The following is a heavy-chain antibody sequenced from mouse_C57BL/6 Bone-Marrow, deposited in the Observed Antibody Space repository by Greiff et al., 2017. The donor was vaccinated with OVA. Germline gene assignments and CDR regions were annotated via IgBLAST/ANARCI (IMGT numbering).Heavy chain of an antibody. CDR1: GFTFSSYA. CDR3: TREGGTGTMYYFDY. CDR2: ISSGGDYI. V-gene: IGHV5-9-1*02. J-gene: IGHJ2*01. Sequence: EVKLMESGEGLVKPGGSLKLSCAASGFTFSSYAMSWVRQTPEQRLEWVAYISSGGDYIYYADTVMGRFTISRDNARNTLYLQRSSRKSEDTAMYYCTREGGTGTMYYFDYWGQGTTLTVSS. D-gene: IGHD4-1*01.